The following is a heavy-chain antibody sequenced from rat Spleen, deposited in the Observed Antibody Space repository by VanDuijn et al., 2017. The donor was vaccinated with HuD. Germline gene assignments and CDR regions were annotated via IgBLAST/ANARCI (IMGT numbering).Heavy chain of an antibody. V-gene: IGHV5-7*01. CDR2: IRYDGSST. J-gene: IGHJ3*01. Sequence: EVHLVESGGGLVQPGRSMKLSCAASGFTFSDYYMAWVRQAPTKGLEWVATIRYDGSSTYYRDSVKGRFTISRDNAKSTLYLQMGSLRSEDMATYYCARLGNLGFGNWFAYWGQGTLVTVSS. CDR1: GFTFSDYY. D-gene: IGHD4-4*01. CDR3: ARLGNLGFGNWFAY.